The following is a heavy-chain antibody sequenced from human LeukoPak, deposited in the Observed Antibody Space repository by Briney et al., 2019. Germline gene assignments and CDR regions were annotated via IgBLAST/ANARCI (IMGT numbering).Heavy chain of an antibody. CDR3: ARLGYSGYDPCPDY. CDR2: IYYSGST. J-gene: IGHJ4*02. V-gene: IGHV4-39*01. D-gene: IGHD5-12*01. CDR1: GGSISSSSYY. Sequence: SETLSLTCTVSGGSISSSSYYWGWIRQPPGKGLEWIGSIYYSGSTYYNPSLKSRVTISVDTSKNQFSLKLSSVTAADTAVYYCARLGYSGYDPCPDYWGQGTLVTVSS.